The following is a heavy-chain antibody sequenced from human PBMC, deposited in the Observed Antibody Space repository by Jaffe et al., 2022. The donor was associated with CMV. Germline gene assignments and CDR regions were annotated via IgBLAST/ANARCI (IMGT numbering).Heavy chain of an antibody. Sequence: QVQLQESGPGLVKPSETLSLTCTVSGGSISSYYWSWIRQPPGKGLEWIGYIYYSGSTNYNPSLKSRVTISVDTSKNQFSLKLSSVTAADTAVYYCAIQERRDGSFDYWGQGTLVTVSS. CDR3: AIQERRDGSFDY. V-gene: IGHV4-59*01. D-gene: IGHD5-12*01. CDR2: IYYSGST. CDR1: GGSISSYY. J-gene: IGHJ4*02.